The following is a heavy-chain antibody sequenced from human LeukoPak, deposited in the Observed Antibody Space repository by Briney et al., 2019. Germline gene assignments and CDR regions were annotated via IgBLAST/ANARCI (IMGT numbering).Heavy chain of an antibody. CDR1: GFTVSSNY. D-gene: IGHD1-1*01. J-gene: IGHJ6*03. V-gene: IGHV3-53*01. Sequence: GGSLRLSCAASGFTVSSNYMSWVRQAPGKGLEWVSVIYSGGSTYYADSVKGRFTVSRDNSKNTLYLQMNSLRAEDTAVYYCASTTRGGTYYYYMDVWGKGTTVTISS. CDR3: ASTTRGGTYYYYMDV. CDR2: IYSGGST.